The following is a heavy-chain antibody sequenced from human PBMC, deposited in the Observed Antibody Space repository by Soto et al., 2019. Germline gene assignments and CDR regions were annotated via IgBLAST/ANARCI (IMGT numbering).Heavy chain of an antibody. Sequence: QVQLVQSGAEVKKPGASVKVSCKASGYSFSSYGVNWVRQAPGQGLEWLGWISAYNDNTNYAQKFQGRVTMTTDTSTSTGYMELRSLRFDETAVYYCARGELAYDFDSWGQGTLVTVSS. D-gene: IGHD2-21*01. V-gene: IGHV1-18*01. J-gene: IGHJ4*02. CDR1: GYSFSSYG. CDR2: ISAYNDNT. CDR3: ARGELAYDFDS.